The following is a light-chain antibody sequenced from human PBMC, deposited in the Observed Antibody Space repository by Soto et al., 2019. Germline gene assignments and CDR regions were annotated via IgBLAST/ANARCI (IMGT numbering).Light chain of an antibody. Sequence: DIQMTQSPSAMSASVGDRVTITCRASQDISNSLAWLQQRPGKVPKRLIYPAPSLQSGVPSRFSGSRSGKKSPHQTSGLRPEDFETNYYLQNKLSPWPSGQGTKVEIK. CDR1: QDISNS. J-gene: IGKJ1*01. CDR2: PAP. CDR3: LQNKLSPWP. V-gene: IGKV1-17*03.